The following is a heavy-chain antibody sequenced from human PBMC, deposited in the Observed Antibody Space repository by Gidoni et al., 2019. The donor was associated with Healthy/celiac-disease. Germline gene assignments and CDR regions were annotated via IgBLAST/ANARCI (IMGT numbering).Heavy chain of an antibody. Sequence: EVQLGASGVGLVQPRGSPSPACAPAGLSVCSTYMSWVRQAPGKGRERGSVIYSGGSTYYADSVKGRFTFSRDNSKTTLYLQMHSLRAEDTAVDDCARAGEYSYSYYCMDVWGQGTMVTVSS. J-gene: IGHJ6*02. V-gene: IGHV3-66*02. CDR3: ARAGEYSYSYYCMDV. CDR1: GLSVCSTY. CDR2: IYSGGST. D-gene: IGHD3-16*01.